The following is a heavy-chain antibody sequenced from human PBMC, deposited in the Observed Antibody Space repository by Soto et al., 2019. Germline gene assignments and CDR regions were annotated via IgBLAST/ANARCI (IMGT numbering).Heavy chain of an antibody. D-gene: IGHD5-18*01. CDR1: GGTFSSYA. V-gene: IGHV1-69*12. Sequence: QVQLVQSGAEVKKPGSSVKVSCKASGGTFSSYAISWVRQAPGQGLEWMGGIIPIFGTANYAQKFQGRVTITADESTSTAYMELSSLRSEDTAVYYCARGGDTAMGDYYYYGMDVWGQGTTFTVSS. CDR2: IIPIFGTA. J-gene: IGHJ6*02. CDR3: ARGGDTAMGDYYYYGMDV.